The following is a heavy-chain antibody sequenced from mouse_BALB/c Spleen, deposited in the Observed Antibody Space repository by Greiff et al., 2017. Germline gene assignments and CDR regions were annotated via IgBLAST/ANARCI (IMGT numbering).Heavy chain of an antibody. CDR2: INSNGGST. V-gene: IGHV5-6-3*01. CDR1: GFTFSSYG. J-gene: IGHJ4*01. CDR3: ARDGVRYAMDY. Sequence: EVKLMESGGGLVQPGGSLKLSCAASGFTFSSYGMSWVRQTPDKRLELVATINSNGGSTYYPDSVKGRFTISRDNAKNTLYLQMSSLKSEDTAMYYCARDGVRYAMDYWGQGTSVTVSS. D-gene: IGHD2-14*01.